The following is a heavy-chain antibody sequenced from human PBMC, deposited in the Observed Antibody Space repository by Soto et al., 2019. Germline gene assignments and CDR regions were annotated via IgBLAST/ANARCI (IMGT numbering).Heavy chain of an antibody. J-gene: IGHJ6*03. CDR2: MNPNGGST. D-gene: IGHD3-10*01. CDR1: GYTFNIYY. CDR3: ARAIRNTMVRGVLIIDYYMDV. Sequence: GASVKVCCKSSGYTFNIYYIHWVRQAPGQGLEWVGIMNPNGGSTSYAQKFQGRVTMTRNTSTSTAYMELSSLRSEDTAVYYCARAIRNTMVRGVLIIDYYMDVWGKGTTVTVSS. V-gene: IGHV1-46*02.